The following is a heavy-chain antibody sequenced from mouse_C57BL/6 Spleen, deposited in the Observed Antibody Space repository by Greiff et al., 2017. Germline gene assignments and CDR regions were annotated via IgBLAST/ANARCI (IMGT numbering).Heavy chain of an antibody. D-gene: IGHD3-1*01. J-gene: IGHJ1*03. CDR1: GFTFSSYA. Sequence: EVQVVESGGGLVKPGGSLKLSCAASGFTFSSYAMSWVRQTPAKRLEWVATISDGGSYTYYPDNVKGRFTISRDNAKNNLYLQMSHLKSEDTAMYYCARDRGDFDVWGTGTTVTVSS. CDR3: ARDRGDFDV. V-gene: IGHV5-4*01. CDR2: ISDGGSYT.